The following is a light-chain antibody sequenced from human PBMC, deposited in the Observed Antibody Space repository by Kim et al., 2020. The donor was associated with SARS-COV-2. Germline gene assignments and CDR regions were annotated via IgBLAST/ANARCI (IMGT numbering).Light chain of an antibody. CDR1: ESVGRF. CDR3: QQHGQWPLT. Sequence: VFPGERATLSCRASESVGRFLAWYQQKPGQAPSLLIYAASTRATGVPDRFSGSGSGTDFTVTISSLQSEDVAVYYCQQHGQWPLTFGGGTKVDIK. J-gene: IGKJ4*01. CDR2: AAS. V-gene: IGKV3-15*01.